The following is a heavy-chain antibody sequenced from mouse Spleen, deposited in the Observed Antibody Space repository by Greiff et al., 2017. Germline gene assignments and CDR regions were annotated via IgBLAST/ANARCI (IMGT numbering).Heavy chain of an antibody. CDR3: ARRGTSYFDY. D-gene: IGHD3-3*01. V-gene: IGHV5-9-3*01. CDR2: ISSGGSYT. Sequence: EVQGVESGGGLVKPGGSLKLSCAASGFTFSSYAMSWVRQTPEKRLEWVATISSGGSYTYYPDSVKGRFTISRDNAKNTLYLQMSSLRSEDTAMYYCARRGTSYFDYWGQGTTLTVSS. CDR1: GFTFSSYA. J-gene: IGHJ2*01.